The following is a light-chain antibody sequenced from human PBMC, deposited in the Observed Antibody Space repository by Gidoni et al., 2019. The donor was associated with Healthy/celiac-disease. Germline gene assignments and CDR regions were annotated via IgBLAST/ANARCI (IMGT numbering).Light chain of an antibody. CDR1: SSDVGGYNY. V-gene: IGLV2-8*01. J-gene: IGLJ2*01. CDR3: SSYAGSNNKV. CDR2: EVS. Sequence: QSALTQPPSASGSPGPSVTISCTGTSSDVGGYNYVSWYQQHPGKAPKLMIYEVSKRTSGVPDRFSGSKSGNTASLTVSGLQAEDEADYYCSSYAGSNNKVFGGGTKLTVL.